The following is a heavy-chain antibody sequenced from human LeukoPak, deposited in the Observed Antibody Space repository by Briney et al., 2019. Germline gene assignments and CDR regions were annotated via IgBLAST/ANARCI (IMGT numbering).Heavy chain of an antibody. CDR1: EFTFSSYS. CDR2: ITNSGNSK. V-gene: IGHV3-48*01. D-gene: IGHD3-22*01. Sequence: VQPGGSLRLSCAASEFTFSSYSMNWVRQAPGKGLEWVSYITNSGNSKSYADSVKGRFTISRDNTKNSLYLQMNGLRAEDTAVYYCARTRSSGYLIFDYWGQGILVTVSS. J-gene: IGHJ4*02. CDR3: ARTRSSGYLIFDY.